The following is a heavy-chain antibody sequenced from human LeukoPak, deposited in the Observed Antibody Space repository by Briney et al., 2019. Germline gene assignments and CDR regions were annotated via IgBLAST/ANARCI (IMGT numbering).Heavy chain of an antibody. Sequence: GGSLRLSCAASGFSLTTYGTHWLRQAPGKGLEWVAVIWYDGSRKFYGDSVKGRFTVSRDTSENTMYLQMNTLRVDDTAVYYCARDGGSGIDYWGQGALVTVSS. CDR1: GFSLTTYG. CDR2: IWYDGSRK. V-gene: IGHV3-33*01. J-gene: IGHJ4*02. D-gene: IGHD3-10*01. CDR3: ARDGGSGIDY.